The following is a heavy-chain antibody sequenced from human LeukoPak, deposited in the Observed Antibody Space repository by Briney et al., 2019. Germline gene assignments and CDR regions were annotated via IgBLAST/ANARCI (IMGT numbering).Heavy chain of an antibody. J-gene: IGHJ6*02. CDR1: GGSISSYY. D-gene: IGHD6-13*01. CDR2: IYTSGST. CDR3: ARDSPDGYSSSWYANGMDV. Sequence: SETLSLTCTVSGGSISSYYWSWIRQPAGKGLEWIGRIYTSGSTNYNPSLKSRVTMSVDTSKNQFSLKLSSVTAADTAVYYCARDSPDGYSSSWYANGMDVWGQGTTVTVSS. V-gene: IGHV4-4*07.